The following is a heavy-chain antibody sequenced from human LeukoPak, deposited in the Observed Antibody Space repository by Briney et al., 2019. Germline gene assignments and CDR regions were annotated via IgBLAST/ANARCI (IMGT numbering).Heavy chain of an antibody. CDR2: ISSSSSTI. D-gene: IGHD2-2*01. CDR3: ARESDIVVVPAALDY. Sequence: GGSLRLSCAASGFTFSSYSMNWVRQAPGKGLEWVSYISSSSSTIYYADSVNGRFTISRDNAKNSLYLQMNSLRAEDTAVYYCARESDIVVVPAALDYWGQGTLVTVSP. CDR1: GFTFSSYS. J-gene: IGHJ4*02. V-gene: IGHV3-48*01.